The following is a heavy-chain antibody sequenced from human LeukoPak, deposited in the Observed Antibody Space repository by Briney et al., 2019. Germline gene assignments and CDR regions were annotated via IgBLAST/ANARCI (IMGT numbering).Heavy chain of an antibody. D-gene: IGHD2-8*01. V-gene: IGHV3-23*01. CDR1: GFTFSTYA. CDR3: AKDTNGWNDY. CDR2: ISGSGGST. J-gene: IGHJ4*02. Sequence: PGGSLRLSCAASGFTFSTYAMSWVRQAPGKGLEWVSAISGSGGSTYYADSVKGRFTISRANSKNTLYLQMNSLRAEDTAVYYCAKDTNGWNDYWGQGTLVTVSS.